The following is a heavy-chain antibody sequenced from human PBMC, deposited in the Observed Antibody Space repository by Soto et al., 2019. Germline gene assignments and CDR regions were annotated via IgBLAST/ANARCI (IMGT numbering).Heavy chain of an antibody. V-gene: IGHV3-53*01. J-gene: IGHJ4*02. D-gene: IGHD4-17*01. CDR2: IYSGGST. Sequence: EVQLVESGGDLIQPGGSLRLSCAASGFTVSSNYMSWVRQAPGKGLEWVSVIYSGGSTYYADSVKGRFTISRDNSKNTLYLQMNSLRAEDTAVYYCARDNVGYGDYFDYWGQGTLVTVSS. CDR3: ARDNVGYGDYFDY. CDR1: GFTVSSNY.